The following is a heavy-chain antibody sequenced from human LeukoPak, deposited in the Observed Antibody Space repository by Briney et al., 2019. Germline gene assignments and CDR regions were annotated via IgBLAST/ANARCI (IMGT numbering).Heavy chain of an antibody. CDR1: GGSISSSSYY. V-gene: IGHV4-39*07. CDR3: ASSSSSWRKDAFDI. CDR2: IYYSGST. D-gene: IGHD6-13*01. Sequence: SETLALTCTVSGGSISSSSYYWGWIRQPPGKGLEWIGSIYYSGSTYYNPSLKRRVTISVDTSKNQFSLKLSSVTAADTAVYYCASSSSSWRKDAFDIWGQGTMVTVSS. J-gene: IGHJ3*02.